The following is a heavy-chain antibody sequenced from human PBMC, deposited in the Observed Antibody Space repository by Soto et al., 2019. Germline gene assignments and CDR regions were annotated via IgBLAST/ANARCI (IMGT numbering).Heavy chain of an antibody. J-gene: IGHJ4*02. Sequence: GGSLRLSCAASGFSFSDYTMNWVRQAPGKGPVWVSRINSDGNSTSYADSVKGRFTISRDNAKNTLYLQMNSLRAEDTAVYYCARGSNHFDYWGQGTLVTVPS. V-gene: IGHV3-74*01. D-gene: IGHD4-4*01. CDR3: ARGSNHFDY. CDR2: INSDGNST. CDR1: GFSFSDYT.